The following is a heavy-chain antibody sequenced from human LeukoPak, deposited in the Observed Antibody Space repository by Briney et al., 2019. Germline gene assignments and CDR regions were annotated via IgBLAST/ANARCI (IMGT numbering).Heavy chain of an antibody. Sequence: GGSLRLSCAASGFTFSSYDMHWVRQATGKGLEWVSAIGTAGDTYYPGSVKGRFTISRENAKNSLYLQMNSLRGGDTAVYYCARGGSSDILTRFDYWGRGTLVTVSS. CDR3: ARGGSSDILTRFDY. V-gene: IGHV3-13*01. CDR1: GFTFSSYD. J-gene: IGHJ4*02. D-gene: IGHD3-9*01. CDR2: IGTAGDT.